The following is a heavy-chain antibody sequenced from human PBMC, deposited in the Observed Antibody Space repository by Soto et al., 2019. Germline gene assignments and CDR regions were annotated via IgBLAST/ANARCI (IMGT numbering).Heavy chain of an antibody. CDR2: IYYSGST. CDR3: ARQIDYYDSSGYDY. J-gene: IGHJ4*02. V-gene: IGHV4-39*01. CDR1: GGSISSSSYY. D-gene: IGHD3-22*01. Sequence: ETLSLTCSVSGGSISSSSYYWAWIRQPPGKGLEWIGSIYYSGSTYYNPSLKSRVTISVDTSKRQFSLKLSSVTAADRAVYYCARQIDYYDSSGYDYWGQGTLVTVSS.